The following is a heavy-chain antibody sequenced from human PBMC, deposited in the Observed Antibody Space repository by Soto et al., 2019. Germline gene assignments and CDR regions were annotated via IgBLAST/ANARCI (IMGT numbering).Heavy chain of an antibody. Sequence: PRVSLRLSCLAYRFTFSSDGIDWVRQAPGKGLEWVAVISYDGSNKYYADSVKGRFTIFTDNSKNTLYLQMNSLRAEDTAVYYCAKDHRGHHIPWFGEFSDYSSDYRGKGTVVTV. J-gene: IGHJ4*02. V-gene: IGHV3-30*18. CDR1: RFTFSSDG. CDR2: ISYDGSNK. D-gene: IGHD3-10*01. CDR3: AKDHRGHHIPWFGEFSDYSSDY.